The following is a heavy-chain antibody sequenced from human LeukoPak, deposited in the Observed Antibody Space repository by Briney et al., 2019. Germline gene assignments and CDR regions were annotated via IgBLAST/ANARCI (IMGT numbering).Heavy chain of an antibody. CDR2: ISNSGSTI. V-gene: IGHV3-48*03. Sequence: GGSLRLSCAASGFTFSSYEMNWVRQAPGKGLEWVSYISNSGSTIYSADSVKGRFTISSDNAKNSLYLQMNSLRADDTAVYYCARELPSAAAGYFDYWGQGTLVTVSS. CDR3: ARELPSAAAGYFDY. D-gene: IGHD6-13*01. CDR1: GFTFSSYE. J-gene: IGHJ4*02.